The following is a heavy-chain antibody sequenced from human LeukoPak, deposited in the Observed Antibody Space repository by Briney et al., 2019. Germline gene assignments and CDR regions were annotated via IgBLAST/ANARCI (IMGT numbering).Heavy chain of an antibody. CDR3: ARTDSGYDSFDH. J-gene: IGHJ4*02. Sequence: SETLSLTCTVSGGSISSSSYYWGWIRQSPGKGLEWIGSIYYSESTYYSPSLKRRATVSVATSKNQWSRKVSSVTAADTAVYYCARTDSGYDSFDHWGQGTLVTVSS. CDR2: IYYSEST. V-gene: IGHV4-39*01. D-gene: IGHD5-12*01. CDR1: GGSISSSSYY.